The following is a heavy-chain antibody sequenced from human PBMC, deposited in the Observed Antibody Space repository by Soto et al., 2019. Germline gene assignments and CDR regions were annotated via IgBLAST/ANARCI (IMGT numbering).Heavy chain of an antibody. J-gene: IGHJ3*01. V-gene: IGHV3-30*03. D-gene: IGHD6-19*01. CDR2: IAYDGSEK. CDR3: ATLVVAGQKDAFDF. CDR1: GFTFSGYG. Sequence: GESLKISCAASGFTFSGYGIHWVRQAPGKGLEWVAVIAYDGSEKYYADSVKGRFTISRDNSKNTLYLQMNSLRPEDTAVYCCATLVVAGQKDAFDFWGQGTMVTVSS.